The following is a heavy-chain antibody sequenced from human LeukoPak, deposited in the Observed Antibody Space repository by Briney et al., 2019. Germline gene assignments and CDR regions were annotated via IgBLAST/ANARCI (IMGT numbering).Heavy chain of an antibody. D-gene: IGHD5-12*01. CDR1: GFTISNYA. CDR2: ISAGGDKI. Sequence: PGGSLRLSCVASGFTISNYAMSWVRQAPGKGLQWVSAISAGGDKIHYAGSVKGRFTISGDNSRNTLYVQMSSLKADDTAVYYCVKNVGGNEGAYWGQGTLVTVSS. V-gene: IGHV3-23*01. J-gene: IGHJ4*02. CDR3: VKNVGGNEGAY.